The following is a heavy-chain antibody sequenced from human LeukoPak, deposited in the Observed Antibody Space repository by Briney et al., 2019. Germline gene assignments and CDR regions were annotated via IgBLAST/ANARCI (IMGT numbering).Heavy chain of an antibody. J-gene: IGHJ4*02. D-gene: IGHD2-21*01. CDR1: GGSISSYY. V-gene: IGHV4-59*08. CDR2: IYYSGST. CDR3: ARWMIGYFDY. Sequence: SETLSLTCTVSGGSISSYYWSWIRQPPGKGLEWIGYIYYSGSTNYNPSLKSRVTISVDTSKNQFSLKLSSVTAADTAVYYCARWMIGYFDYWGQGTLVTVSS.